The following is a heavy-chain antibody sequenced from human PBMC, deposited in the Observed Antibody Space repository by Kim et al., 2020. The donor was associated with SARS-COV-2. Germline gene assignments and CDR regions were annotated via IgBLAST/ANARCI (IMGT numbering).Heavy chain of an antibody. Sequence: SETLSLTCAVYGGSFSGYYWSWIRQPPGKGLEWIGEINHSGSTNYNPPLKSRVTISVDTSKNQFSLKLSSVTAADTAVYYCARGINFDYWGQGTLVTVSS. J-gene: IGHJ4*02. CDR1: GGSFSGYY. CDR3: ARGINFDY. CDR2: INHSGST. V-gene: IGHV4-34*01.